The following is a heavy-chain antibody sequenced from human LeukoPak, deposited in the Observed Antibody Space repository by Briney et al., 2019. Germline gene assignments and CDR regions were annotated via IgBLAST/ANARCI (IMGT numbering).Heavy chain of an antibody. V-gene: IGHV3-53*01. CDR3: ARAPQGVTDAFDI. J-gene: IGHJ3*02. CDR1: GFTVSSNY. CDR2: IYSGGST. Sequence: GGSLRLSCAASGFTVSSNYMSWVRQAPGKGLEWVSVIYSGGSTYYADSVKGRFTISRDNSKNTLYLQMNSLRAEDTAVYYCARAPQGVTDAFDIWGQGTMVTVSS. D-gene: IGHD5-18*01.